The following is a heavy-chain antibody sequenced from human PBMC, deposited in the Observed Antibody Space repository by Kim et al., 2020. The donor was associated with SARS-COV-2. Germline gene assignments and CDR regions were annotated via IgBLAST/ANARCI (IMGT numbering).Heavy chain of an antibody. D-gene: IGHD2-21*01. CDR2: IKSKSDGGSA. CDR1: GIPFSNSW. Sequence: GGSLRLSCAASGIPFSNSWFNWVRQAPGKGLEWVSRIKSKSDGGSAALAAPVQGTFAISSADSKITLHLLMISLRTAASAVYYCTTVSIRWGQGTLDTV. J-gene: IGHJ4*01. V-gene: IGHV3-15*07. CDR3: TTVSIR.